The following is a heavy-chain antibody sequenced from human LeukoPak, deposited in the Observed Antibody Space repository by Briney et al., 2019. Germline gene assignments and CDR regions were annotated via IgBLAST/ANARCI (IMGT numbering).Heavy chain of an antibody. CDR2: INPNSGGT. J-gene: IGHJ5*02. V-gene: IGHV1-2*02. Sequence: ASVKVSCKASGYTFTGYYIHWVRQAPGQGLECMGWINPNSGGTNYAQKFQGRVTITTDESTSTAYMELSSLRSEDTAVYYCARGYRFTPPPWVGGNNWFDPWGQGTLVTVSS. D-gene: IGHD3-16*01. CDR1: GYTFTGYY. CDR3: ARGYRFTPPPWVGGNNWFDP.